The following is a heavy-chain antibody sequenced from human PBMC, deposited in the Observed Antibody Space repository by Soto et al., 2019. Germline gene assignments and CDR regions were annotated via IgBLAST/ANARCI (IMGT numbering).Heavy chain of an antibody. D-gene: IGHD2-2*01. CDR1: GYPISSNRYY. Sequence: PSDTLSLTFTVYGYPISSNRYYWGWILQPPGKGLEWIGSIFYIGTTYYNPSLKNRVTISLDTSKNQFSLKLSSVTAADTAVYYCARPNLVPPTMWAFDYWGQRTLFTVSS. CDR2: IFYIGTT. J-gene: IGHJ4*02. CDR3: ARPNLVPPTMWAFDY. V-gene: IGHV4-39*01.